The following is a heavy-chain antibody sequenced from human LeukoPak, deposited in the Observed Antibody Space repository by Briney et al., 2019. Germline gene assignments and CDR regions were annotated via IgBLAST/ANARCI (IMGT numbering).Heavy chain of an antibody. CDR1: GESVSSNSAA. V-gene: IGHV6-1*01. Sequence: SQTLSLTCDISGESVSSNSAAWNWIRQSPSRGLEWLGRTYYRSEWYNDYAVSLKSRMTINADTSKNHFSLQLNSVTPEDTAVYYCARSGGTASGKYERATLDYWGQGTLVTVSS. CDR2: TYYRSEWYN. D-gene: IGHD1-26*01. CDR3: ARSGGTASGKYERATLDY. J-gene: IGHJ4*02.